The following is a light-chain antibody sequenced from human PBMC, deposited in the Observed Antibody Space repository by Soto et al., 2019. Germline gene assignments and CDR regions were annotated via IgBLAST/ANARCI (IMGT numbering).Light chain of an antibody. Sequence: QSVLTQPPSVSAAPGQKVTIPCSGSSSNIGNNYVSWYQQLPGTAPKLVIYDNNRRPSGIPDRFSGSKSGTSATLGITGLQTGDEADYYCGAWDSSLSVWVFGGGTKLTVL. CDR1: SSNIGNNY. CDR2: DNN. CDR3: GAWDSSLSVWV. J-gene: IGLJ3*02. V-gene: IGLV1-51*01.